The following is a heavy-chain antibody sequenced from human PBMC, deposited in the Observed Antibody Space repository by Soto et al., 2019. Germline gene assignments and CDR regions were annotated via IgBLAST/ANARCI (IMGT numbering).Heavy chain of an antibody. Sequence: SETLSLTCTVSGGSISSFYWSWIRQPPGKGLEWIGYIYYSGSTNYNPSLKSRVTISVDTSKNQFSLKLSSVTAADTAVYYCARYAAAGFDYWGQGTLVTVSS. D-gene: IGHD6-13*01. CDR3: ARYAAAGFDY. CDR1: GGSISSFY. J-gene: IGHJ4*02. V-gene: IGHV4-59*08. CDR2: IYYSGST.